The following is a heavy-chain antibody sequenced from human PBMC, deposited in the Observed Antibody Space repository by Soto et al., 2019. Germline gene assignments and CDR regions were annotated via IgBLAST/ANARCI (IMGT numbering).Heavy chain of an antibody. D-gene: IGHD5-12*01. CDR1: GDSISSYY. CDR2: IYYSGST. CDR3: ARGVATIGP. J-gene: IGHJ5*02. Sequence: QVQLQESGPRLVKPSEPLSLTCTVSGDSISSYYWSWIRQPPGKGLEWIGYIYYSGSTNYNPSLKSRVTISVDTPKNQFSLKLTSVAAADTAVYYCARGVATIGPWGQGTLVTVSS. V-gene: IGHV4-59*01.